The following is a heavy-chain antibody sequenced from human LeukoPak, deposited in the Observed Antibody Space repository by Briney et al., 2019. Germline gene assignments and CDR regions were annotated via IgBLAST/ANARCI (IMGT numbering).Heavy chain of an antibody. Sequence: PSETLSLTCTVSGGSINSSTYYWGWIRQPPGKGLEWIGSIYYTGSTYYNPSLKSRVTISVDTSKNQFSLKLSSVTAADTAVYYCARGRPGPRITMIVVGRSLRYYFDYWGQGTLVTVSS. D-gene: IGHD3-22*01. CDR2: IYYTGST. CDR3: ARGRPGPRITMIVVGRSLRYYFDY. CDR1: GGSINSSTYY. J-gene: IGHJ4*02. V-gene: IGHV4-39*07.